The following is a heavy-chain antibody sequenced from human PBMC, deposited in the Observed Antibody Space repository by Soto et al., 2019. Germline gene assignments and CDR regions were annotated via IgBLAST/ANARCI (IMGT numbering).Heavy chain of an antibody. V-gene: IGHV3-7*05. J-gene: IGHJ4*02. CDR3: ARRPGDYVDY. Sequence: EVQLVESGGGLVQPGGSLRLSCAASGFTFGSYWMTWVRQAPGKGLEWVATINQDGNDRYYMDSVKGRFTISRDNAKNSLYLHMNSLRAEDTAVYYCARRPGDYVDYWGQGTLVTVSS. CDR2: INQDGNDR. CDR1: GFTFGSYW.